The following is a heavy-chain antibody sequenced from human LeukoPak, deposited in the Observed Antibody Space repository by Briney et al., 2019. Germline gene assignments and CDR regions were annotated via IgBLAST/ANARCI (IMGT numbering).Heavy chain of an antibody. D-gene: IGHD3-10*01. J-gene: IGHJ4*02. CDR2: INTNTGNP. V-gene: IGHV7-4-1*02. CDR3: ARHRPANLSGSYVTNDDY. CDR1: GYTFTSHV. Sequence: ASVKVSCKASGYTFTSHVINWVRQAPGQGLEWMGWINTNTGNPTYAQGFTGRFVFSLDTSVSTAYLQISSLKAEDTAVYYCARHRPANLSGSYVTNDDYWGQGTLVTVSS.